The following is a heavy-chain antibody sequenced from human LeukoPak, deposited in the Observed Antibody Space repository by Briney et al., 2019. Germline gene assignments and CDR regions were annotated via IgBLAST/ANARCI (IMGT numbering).Heavy chain of an antibody. Sequence: RGALRLSCAASVFTFSGSAMSWVRQAPGKGLEWVSAISGGGGSTYYADSVKGRLTISRDNSKNTLYLQMNSLRAEDTAVYYCAKMGQEEQLWLLETYYFDYWCQGTLVTVSS. CDR1: VFTFSGSA. D-gene: IGHD5-18*01. J-gene: IGHJ4*02. V-gene: IGHV3-23*01. CDR2: ISGGGGST. CDR3: AKMGQEEQLWLLETYYFDY.